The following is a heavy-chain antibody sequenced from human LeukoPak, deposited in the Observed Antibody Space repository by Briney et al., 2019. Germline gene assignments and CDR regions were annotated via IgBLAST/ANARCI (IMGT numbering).Heavy chain of an antibody. CDR3: ATIHSGSYYYSFDY. CDR2: FDTEDGET. D-gene: IGHD1-26*01. CDR1: GYTLTELS. Sequence: GSVKVSCKVSGYTLTELSMHWVRQAPGKGLEWMGGFDTEDGETIYAQKFQGRVTMTEDTSTDTAYMELSSLRSEDTAVYYCATIHSGSYYYSFDYWGQGTLVTV. V-gene: IGHV1-24*01. J-gene: IGHJ4*02.